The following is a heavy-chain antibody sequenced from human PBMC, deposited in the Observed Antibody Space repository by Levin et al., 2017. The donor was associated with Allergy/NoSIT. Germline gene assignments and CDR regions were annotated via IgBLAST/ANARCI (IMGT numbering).Heavy chain of an antibody. J-gene: IGHJ4*02. D-gene: IGHD6-19*01. V-gene: IGHV3-30*18. Sequence: PGGSLRLSCAASGFTFSSYAMHWARQAPGKGLEWVSVIINDGSNKYYADSVKGRFTISRENSKNTLYLQMNSLRAEDTAVYFCAKDFAVAGVRSGYFDYWGQGTLVTVSS. CDR3: AKDFAVAGVRSGYFDY. CDR1: GFTFSSYA. CDR2: IINDGSNK.